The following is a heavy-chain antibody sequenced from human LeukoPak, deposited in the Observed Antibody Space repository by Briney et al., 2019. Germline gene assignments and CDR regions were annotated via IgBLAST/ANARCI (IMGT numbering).Heavy chain of an antibody. CDR2: ISGDGGPT. CDR3: ARDTFGDYGSDYFDY. D-gene: IGHD4-17*01. CDR1: GFTFDDYA. J-gene: IGHJ4*02. Sequence: PGGSLRLSCAASGFTFDDYAMHWVRQAPGKGLEWVSLISGDGGPTYYADSVKGRFTISRDNSKNTLSLHMNTLRAEDTAVYYCARDTFGDYGSDYFDYWGQGTLVTVSS. V-gene: IGHV3-43*02.